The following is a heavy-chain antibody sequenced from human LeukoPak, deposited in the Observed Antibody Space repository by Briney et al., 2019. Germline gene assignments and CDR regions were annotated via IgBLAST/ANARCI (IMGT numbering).Heavy chain of an antibody. CDR1: GFTFSSYW. Sequence: GGSLRLSCAASGFTFSSYWMNWARQAPGKGLEWVASINHNGNVNYYVDSVKGRFTISRDNAKNSLYLQMNGLRAEDTAVYYCARDLQDTAMGGIDYWGQGTLVTVSS. CDR3: ARDLQDTAMGGIDY. D-gene: IGHD5-18*01. J-gene: IGHJ4*02. CDR2: INHNGNVN. V-gene: IGHV3-7*03.